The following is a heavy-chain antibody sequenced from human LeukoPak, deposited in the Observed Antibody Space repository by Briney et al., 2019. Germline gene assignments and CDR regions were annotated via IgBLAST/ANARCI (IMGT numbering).Heavy chain of an antibody. D-gene: IGHD2-15*01. V-gene: IGHV3-23*01. CDR3: AKGLGYCSGGICYKGHYYYYGMDV. CDR2: ISGSGDST. Sequence: GGSLRLSCAASGFTSSSYAMSWVRQAPGKGREWVSAISGSGDSTYYADSVKGRFTISRDNSKNTLYLQMNSLRAEDTAVYYCAKGLGYCSGGICYKGHYYYYGMDVWGQGTTVTVSS. J-gene: IGHJ6*02. CDR1: GFTSSSYA.